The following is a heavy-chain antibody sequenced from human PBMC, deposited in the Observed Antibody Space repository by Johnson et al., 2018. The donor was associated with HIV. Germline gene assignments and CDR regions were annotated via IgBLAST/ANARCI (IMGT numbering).Heavy chain of an antibody. J-gene: IGHJ3*02. D-gene: IGHD1-7*01. CDR3: AKYQWYNWNYVSPDAFDI. CDR1: GFTFDDYG. CDR2: INWNGGST. Sequence: VQLVESGGGVVRPGGSLRLSCAASGFTFDDYGMSWVRQVPGKGLEWVSGINWNGGSTGYADSVKGRFTISRDNAKNSLYLQMNSLRAEDTAVYYCAKYQWYNWNYVSPDAFDIWGQGTMVTVSS. V-gene: IGHV3-20*04.